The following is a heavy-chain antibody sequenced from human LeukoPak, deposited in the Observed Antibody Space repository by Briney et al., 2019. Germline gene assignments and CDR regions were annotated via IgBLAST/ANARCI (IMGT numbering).Heavy chain of an antibody. Sequence: GGSLRLSCAASGFTFSSYSMNWVRQAPGKGLEWVSYISNSGSTTYYADSVKGRFTISRDNAKNSLYLQMDSLRVEDTAVYYRARGGTAVARGEHWGQGTLVTVSS. D-gene: IGHD6-19*01. CDR2: ISNSGSTT. CDR3: ARGGTAVARGEH. V-gene: IGHV3-48*01. J-gene: IGHJ1*01. CDR1: GFTFSSYS.